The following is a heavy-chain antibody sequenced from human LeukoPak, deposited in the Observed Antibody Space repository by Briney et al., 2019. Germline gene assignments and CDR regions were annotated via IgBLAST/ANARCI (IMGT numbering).Heavy chain of an antibody. CDR3: AKDADSCDDYSGDFDY. J-gene: IGHJ4*02. Sequence: RSLRLSCAASGFTFNDYAMHWVRQAPGKGLEWVSGISWNSDSIAYADSVKGRFTISRDNAKNSLYLHMNSLRAEDTALYYCAKDADSCDDYSGDFDYWGQGTLVSVSS. CDR2: ISWNSDSI. D-gene: IGHD5-12*01. CDR1: GFTFNDYA. V-gene: IGHV3-9*01.